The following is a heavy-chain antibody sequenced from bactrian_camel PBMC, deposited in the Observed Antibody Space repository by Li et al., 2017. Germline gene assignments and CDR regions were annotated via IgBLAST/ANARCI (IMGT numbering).Heavy chain of an antibody. V-gene: IGHV3S40*01. CDR1: GFPFSRYY. J-gene: IGHJ4*01. Sequence: VQLVESGGDLVQPGGSLTLSCTASGFPFSRYYMSWVRQAPEKGLEWVSTIINSGMNTYYADSVKGRFTISRDNAKNTVFLQMNSLKPEDTAVYYCASDVLLGLLGQGTQVTVS. CDR2: IINSGMNT. D-gene: IGHD1*01.